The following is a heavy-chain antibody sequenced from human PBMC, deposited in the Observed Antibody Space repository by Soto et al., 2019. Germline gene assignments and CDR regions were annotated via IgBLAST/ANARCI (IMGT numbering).Heavy chain of an antibody. V-gene: IGHV5-10-1*04. CDR1: GYSFTSYW. Sequence: GESLKISCKGSGYSFTSYWISWVRQMPGKGLEWMGRIDPSDSYTNYSPSFQGRVTMAEDTSTDTAYMELSSLRSEDTAVYYCTTDLPALDWGQGTLVTVSS. CDR3: TTDLPALD. CDR2: IDPSDSYT. D-gene: IGHD1-1*01. J-gene: IGHJ4*02.